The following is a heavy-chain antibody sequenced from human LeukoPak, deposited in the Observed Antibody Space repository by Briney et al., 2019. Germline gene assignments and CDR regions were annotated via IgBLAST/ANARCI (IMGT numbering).Heavy chain of an antibody. Sequence: GGSLRLPCEGSGFTFSSHWMHWVRQAPGKGLVWISNIRGDGGLFGYADSVKGRFTASRDNAKNTLYLHMDSLRAEDTAVYYCARDEVGAPPIDYWGQGALVTVSS. CDR1: GFTFSSHW. V-gene: IGHV3-74*01. CDR2: IRGDGGLF. D-gene: IGHD1-26*01. CDR3: ARDEVGAPPIDY. J-gene: IGHJ4*02.